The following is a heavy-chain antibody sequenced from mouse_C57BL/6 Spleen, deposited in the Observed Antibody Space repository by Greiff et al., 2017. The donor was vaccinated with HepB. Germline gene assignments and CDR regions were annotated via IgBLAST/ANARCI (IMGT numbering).Heavy chain of an antibody. CDR2: IYPGSGST. Sequence: QVQLQQPGAELVKPGASVKMSCKAPGYTFTSYWITWVKQRPGQGLEWIGDIYPGSGSTNYNEKFKSKATLTVDTSSSTAYMQLSSLTSEDSAVYYCEREGDSSGSGYWGQGTTPTVSS. V-gene: IGHV1-55*01. D-gene: IGHD3-2*02. CDR1: GYTFTSYW. CDR3: EREGDSSGSGY. J-gene: IGHJ2*01.